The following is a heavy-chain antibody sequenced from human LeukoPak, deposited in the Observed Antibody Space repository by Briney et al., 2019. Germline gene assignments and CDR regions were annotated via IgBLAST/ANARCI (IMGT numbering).Heavy chain of an antibody. Sequence: ASVKVSCEASGYTFTSYGISWVRQAPGQGLEWMGWISAYNGNTNYAQKLQGRVTMTTDTSTSTAYMELRSLRSDDTAVYYCARTRYCSSTSCYVSRNNWFDPWGQGTLVTVSS. J-gene: IGHJ5*02. CDR1: GYTFTSYG. CDR3: ARTRYCSSTSCYVSRNNWFDP. CDR2: ISAYNGNT. D-gene: IGHD2-2*01. V-gene: IGHV1-18*01.